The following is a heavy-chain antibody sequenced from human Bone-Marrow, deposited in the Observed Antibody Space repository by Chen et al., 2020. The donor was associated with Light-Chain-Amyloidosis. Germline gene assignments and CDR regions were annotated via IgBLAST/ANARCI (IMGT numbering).Heavy chain of an antibody. D-gene: IGHD6-19*01. V-gene: IGHV4-59*11. CDR2: ISSTGST. CDR1: GDSMTSHY. Sequence: QVQLQESGPGLVKPSETLSLTCAVSGDSMTSHYWSWIRQSPGKGLEWIGYISSTGSTNYKPSLKSRVTISLDTSRTQFSLELRSVTAADTAVYYCARNVGWYKYDYRGQGTLVTVSS. J-gene: IGHJ4*02. CDR3: ARNVGWYKYDY.